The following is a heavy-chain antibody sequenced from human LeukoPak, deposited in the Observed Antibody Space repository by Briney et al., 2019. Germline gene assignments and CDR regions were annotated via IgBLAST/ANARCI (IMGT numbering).Heavy chain of an antibody. CDR1: GFNFSTYS. CDR2: VSSGSTYI. V-gene: IGHV3-21*04. Sequence: GGSLRLSCVASGFNFSTYSMNWVRQAPGKGLEWVSSVSSGSTYIYYGDSVKGRFTISRDNAKNSLYLQMNSLKTEDTAVYYCTRHPSEGAGGGGQGTLVTVSS. J-gene: IGHJ4*02. D-gene: IGHD3-10*01. CDR3: TRHPSEGAGG.